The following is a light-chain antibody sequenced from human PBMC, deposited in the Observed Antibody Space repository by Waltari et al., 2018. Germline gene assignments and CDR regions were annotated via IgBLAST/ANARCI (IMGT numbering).Light chain of an antibody. J-gene: IGLJ3*02. Sequence: QAVVSQEPSLTVSPGGTVTLTCGSTTGAVTSGHFPYWFQPKPGQAPRTLIYDTSNKHSWTPARFSGSLLGGKAALTLSGVQPEDEAEYYCLLYYNGVRVFGGGTKLTVL. CDR3: LLYYNGVRV. V-gene: IGLV7-46*01. CDR1: TGAVTSGHF. CDR2: DTS.